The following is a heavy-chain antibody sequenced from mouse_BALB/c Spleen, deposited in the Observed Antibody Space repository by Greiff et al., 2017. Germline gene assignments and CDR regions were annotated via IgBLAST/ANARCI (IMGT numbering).Heavy chain of an antibody. CDR3: AGSKYDYAMED. Sequence: DVHLVESGGGLVQPGGSRKLSCAASGFTFSSFGMHWVRQAPEKGLEWVAYISSGSSTIYYADTVKGRFTISRDNPKNTLFLQMTSLRSEDAAMYYCAGSKYDYAMEDWGEGTSVTVSS. CDR1: GFTFSSFG. CDR2: ISSGSSTI. V-gene: IGHV5-17*02. D-gene: IGHD1-3*01. J-gene: IGHJ4*01.